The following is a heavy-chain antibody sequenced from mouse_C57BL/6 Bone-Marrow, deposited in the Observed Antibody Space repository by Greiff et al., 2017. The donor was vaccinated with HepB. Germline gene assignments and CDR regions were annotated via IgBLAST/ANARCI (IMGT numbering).Heavy chain of an antibody. CDR3: ARAGTGGYFDV. D-gene: IGHD4-1*01. CDR2: ISDGGSYT. V-gene: IGHV5-4*03. J-gene: IGHJ1*03. Sequence: EVKLVESGGGLVKPGGSLKLSCAASGFTFSSYAMSWVRQTPEKRLAWVATISDGGSYTYYPDNVKGRFTISRDNAKNNLYLQMSHLKSEDTAMYYCARAGTGGYFDVWGTGTTVTVSS. CDR1: GFTFSSYA.